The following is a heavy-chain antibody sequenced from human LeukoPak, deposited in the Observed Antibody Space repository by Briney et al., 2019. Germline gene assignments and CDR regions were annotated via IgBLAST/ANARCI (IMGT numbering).Heavy chain of an antibody. CDR1: GFTVITND. D-gene: IGHD1-14*01. CDR2: LYSDGNT. J-gene: IGHJ4*02. V-gene: IGHV3-53*01. Sequence: GGSLRLSCAASGFTVITNDMTWVRQAPGKGLEWVSVLYSDGNTKYADSVQGRFTISRDNSKNTLYLEMNGLSRDDTAVYYCARGVEPLAANTLAYWGQGTLVTVSS. CDR3: ARGVEPLAANTLAY.